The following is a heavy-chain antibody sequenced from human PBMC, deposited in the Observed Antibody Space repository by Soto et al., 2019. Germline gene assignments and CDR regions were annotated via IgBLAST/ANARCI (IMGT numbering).Heavy chain of an antibody. J-gene: IGHJ5*02. CDR1: GGSFSGYY. V-gene: IGHV4-34*01. CDR3: ARKGIEARRPPYYGFAP. CDR2: INHSGST. D-gene: IGHD6-6*01. Sequence: SETMSLTCAVYGGSFSGYYWSWIRQPPGKGLEWIGEINHSGSTNYNPSLKSRVTISVDTSKNQFSLKLSSVTAADTAVYYCARKGIEARRPPYYGFAPWAQGTLVTVSS.